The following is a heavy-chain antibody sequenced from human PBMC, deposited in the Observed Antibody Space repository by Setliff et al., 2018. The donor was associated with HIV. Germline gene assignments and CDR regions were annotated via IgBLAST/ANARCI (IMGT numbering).Heavy chain of an antibody. V-gene: IGHV4-39*06. D-gene: IGHD4-17*01. J-gene: IGHJ4*02. CDR2: IYHNGIT. CDR1: YATLSTADYY. CDR3: ARRIYGNNPYFDY. Sequence: PETLSLTCTASYATLSTADYYWTWIRQPPGKGLEWIGSIYHNGITYYNPSLKSRVTISVDTSQNQFPLKLSSVTAADTAIYYCARRIYGNNPYFDYWSQGTLVTVSS.